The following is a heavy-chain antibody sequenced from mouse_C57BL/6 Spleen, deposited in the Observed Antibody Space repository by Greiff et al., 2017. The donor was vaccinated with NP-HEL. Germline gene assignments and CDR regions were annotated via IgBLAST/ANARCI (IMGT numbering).Heavy chain of an antibody. Sequence: QVQLQQSGPELVKPGASVKISCKASGYAFSSSWMNWVKQRPGKGLEWIGRIYPGDGDTNYNGKFKGKATLTADKSSSTAYMQLSSLTSEDFAVYFCARRYYGISYGYAMDYWGQVTSVTVA. J-gene: IGHJ4*01. D-gene: IGHD1-1*01. V-gene: IGHV1-82*01. CDR2: IYPGDGDT. CDR3: ARRYYGISYGYAMDY. CDR1: GYAFSSSW.